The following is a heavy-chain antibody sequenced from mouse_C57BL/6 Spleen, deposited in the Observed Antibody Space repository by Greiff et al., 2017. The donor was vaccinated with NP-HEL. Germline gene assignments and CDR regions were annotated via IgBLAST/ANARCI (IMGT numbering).Heavy chain of an antibody. CDR2: IYPRSGNT. D-gene: IGHD1-1*01. CDR3: ARYYGSSYGDAMDY. J-gene: IGHJ4*01. CDR1: GYTFTSYG. V-gene: IGHV1-81*01. Sequence: VQLQQSGAELARPGASVKLSCKASGYTFTSYGISWVKQRTGQGLEWIGEIYPRSGNTYYNEKFKGKATLTADKSSSTAYMELRSLTSEDSAVYFCARYYGSSYGDAMDYWGQGTSVTVSS.